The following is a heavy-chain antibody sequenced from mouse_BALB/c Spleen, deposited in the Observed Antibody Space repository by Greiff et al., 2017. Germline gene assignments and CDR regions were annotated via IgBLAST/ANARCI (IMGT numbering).Heavy chain of an antibody. V-gene: IGHV2-9*02. CDR2: IWAGGST. J-gene: IGHJ3*01. D-gene: IGHD2-2*01. Sequence: VKLMESGPGLVAPSQSLSITCTVSGFSLTSYGVHWVRQPPGKGLEWLGVIWAGGSTNYNSALMSRLSISKDNSKSQVFLKMNSLQTDDTAMYYCARESGIYYGYDGVSWFAYWGQGTLVTVSA. CDR1: GFSLTSYG. CDR3: ARESGIYYGYDGVSWFAY.